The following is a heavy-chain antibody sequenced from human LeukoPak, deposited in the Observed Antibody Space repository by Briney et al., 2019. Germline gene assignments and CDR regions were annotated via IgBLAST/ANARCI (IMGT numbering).Heavy chain of an antibody. CDR1: GFTFSGYE. CDR3: ARDGPGYSFDY. D-gene: IGHD5-18*01. J-gene: IGHJ4*02. Sequence: PGGSLRLSCAASGFTFSGYEMHWVRQAPGKGLEWVSCISTSGNTIYYADSVKGRFTFSRDNARNSLFLQMNCLRVGDTAIYYCARDGPGYSFDYWGQGTLVSVSS. V-gene: IGHV3-48*03. CDR2: ISTSGNTI.